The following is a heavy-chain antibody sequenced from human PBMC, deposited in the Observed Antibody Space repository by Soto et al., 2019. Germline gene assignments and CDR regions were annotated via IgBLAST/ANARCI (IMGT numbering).Heavy chain of an antibody. CDR3: ARSPSTSTIGSFDI. J-gene: IGHJ3*02. CDR2: IYASGHT. V-gene: IGHV4-4*07. Sequence: QVQLQESGPGLVKPSETLSLTCSVSGGAISAFYWNWIRQSAGTGLEWIGRIYASGHTTYNPSLESRVSMSVDTSKHQFSLKLSSVSAADTAVSYCARSPSTSTIGSFDIWGQGRMVTVSS. D-gene: IGHD6-6*01. CDR1: GGAISAFY.